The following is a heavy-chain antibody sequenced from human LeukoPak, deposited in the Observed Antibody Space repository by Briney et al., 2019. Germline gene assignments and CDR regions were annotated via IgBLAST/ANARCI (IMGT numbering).Heavy chain of an antibody. CDR3: VRDKLEPAYYYFMDV. J-gene: IGHJ6*03. Sequence: GSLKLSCSASGFTVSSNYMSWVRQDPGKGLEWVSVRYSGGSSYYADSVKGRFTISRDNSKQTLYIQMNSLRPEDTAVYYCVRDKLEPAYYYFMDVGGKGTTATVFS. CDR1: GFTVSSNY. V-gene: IGHV3-66*02. D-gene: IGHD1-1*01. CDR2: RYSGGSS.